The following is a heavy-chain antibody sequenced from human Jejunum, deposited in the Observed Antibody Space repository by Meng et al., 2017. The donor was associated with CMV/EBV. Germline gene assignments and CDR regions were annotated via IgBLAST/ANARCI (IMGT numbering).Heavy chain of an antibody. D-gene: IGHD1/OR15-1a*01. J-gene: IGHJ6*02. V-gene: IGHV3-33*06. Sequence: TFSSYGMHWVRQAPGKGLEWVAVTWYDGTNKYHADSVKGRFTISRDNSKNTLYLQMNSLRDEDTAMYYCAKEMATTTTTGYYGMDVWGQGTTVTVSS. CDR3: AKEMATTTTTGYYGMDV. CDR2: TWYDGTNK. CDR1: TFSSYG.